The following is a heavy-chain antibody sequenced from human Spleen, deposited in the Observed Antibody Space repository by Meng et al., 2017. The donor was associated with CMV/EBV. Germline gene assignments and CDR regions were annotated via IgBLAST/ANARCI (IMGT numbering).Heavy chain of an antibody. CDR2: IYYSGST. D-gene: IGHD3-3*01. J-gene: IGHJ6*02. Sequence: SETLSLTCTVSGGSISSGGYYWSWIRQHPGKGLEWIGYIYYSGSTYYNPSLKSRVTISVDTSKNQFSLKLSSVTAADTAVYYCARGSFRGDYDFWSGYFGAGDYYYYYGMDVWGQGTTVTVSS. CDR1: GGSISSGGYY. CDR3: ARGSFRGDYDFWSGYFGAGDYYYYYGMDV. V-gene: IGHV4-31*03.